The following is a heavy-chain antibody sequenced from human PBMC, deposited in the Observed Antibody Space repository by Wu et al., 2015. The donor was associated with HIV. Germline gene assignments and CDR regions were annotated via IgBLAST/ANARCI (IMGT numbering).Heavy chain of an antibody. CDR3: ARVFVVVPAGFSGEITAFDI. J-gene: IGHJ3*02. V-gene: IGHV1-2*02. Sequence: QVQLVQSGAEVKKPGASVKVSCKASGYTFTGYYMNWVRQAPGQGLEWMGWINPASGGTRYAEKFQGRVTMTSDTSINTVYMELSSLRSDDTAVYYCARVFVVVPAGFSGEITAFDIWGQGTMVAVSS. CDR2: INPASGGT. CDR1: GYTFTGYY. D-gene: IGHD2-2*01.